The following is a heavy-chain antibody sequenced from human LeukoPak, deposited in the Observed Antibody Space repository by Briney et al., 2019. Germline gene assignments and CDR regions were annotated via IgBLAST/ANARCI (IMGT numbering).Heavy chain of an antibody. J-gene: IGHJ4*02. V-gene: IGHV1-2*02. CDR3: AREFGYCSSTSCYKDWDY. D-gene: IGHD2-2*02. CDR1: GYTFTGYY. CDR2: INPNSGGT. Sequence: ASVKVSCKASGYTFTGYYMHWVRQAPGQGLEWMGWINPNSGGTNYAQKFQGRVTMTRDTSISTAYMELSRLRSDDTAVYYCAREFGYCSSTSCYKDWDYWGQGTLVTVSS.